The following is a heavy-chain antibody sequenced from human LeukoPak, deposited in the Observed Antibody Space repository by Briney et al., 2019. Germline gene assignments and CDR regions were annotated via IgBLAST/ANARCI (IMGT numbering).Heavy chain of an antibody. J-gene: IGHJ4*02. Sequence: GGSLRLSCAASGFTFSSHWMSWVRQAPGKGLEWVANIRQDGSEKYYVDSVKGRFTISRDNAKNSLYLQMNSLRAEHTAVYYCARDIVPPGLFWDYWGQGALVTASS. V-gene: IGHV3-7*05. CDR1: GFTFSSHW. D-gene: IGHD2-2*01. CDR2: IRQDGSEK. CDR3: ARDIVPPGLFWDY.